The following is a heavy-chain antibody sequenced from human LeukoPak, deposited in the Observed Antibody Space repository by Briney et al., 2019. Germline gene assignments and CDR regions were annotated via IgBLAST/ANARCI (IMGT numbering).Heavy chain of an antibody. CDR2: INHSGST. D-gene: IGHD4-11*01. V-gene: IGHV4-34*01. J-gene: IGHJ5*02. Sequence: SETLSLTCAVYGGSFSGYYWSWIRQPPGKGLEWIGEINHSGSTNYNPSLKSRVTISVDTSKNQFSLKLSSVTAADTAVYYYARRYYSNYRGYWFDPWGQGTLVTVSS. CDR1: GGSFSGYY. CDR3: ARRYYSNYRGYWFDP.